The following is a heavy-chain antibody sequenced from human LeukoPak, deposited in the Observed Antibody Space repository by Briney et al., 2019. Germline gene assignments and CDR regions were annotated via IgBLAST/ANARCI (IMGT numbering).Heavy chain of an antibody. V-gene: IGHV3-30-3*01. CDR2: ISYDGSNK. Sequence: GGSLRLSCAASGFTFSSCAMHWVRQAPGKGLEWVAVISYDGSNKYYADSVKGRFTISRDNSKNTLYLQMNSLRAEDTAVYYCARPPDCTGGSCYSPGMDYGMDVWGQETTVTVSS. J-gene: IGHJ6*02. D-gene: IGHD2-15*01. CDR3: ARPPDCTGGSCYSPGMDYGMDV. CDR1: GFTFSSCA.